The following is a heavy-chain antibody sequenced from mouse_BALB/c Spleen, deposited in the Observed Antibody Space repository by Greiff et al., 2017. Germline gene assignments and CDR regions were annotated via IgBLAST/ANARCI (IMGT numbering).Heavy chain of an antibody. Sequence: EVKVVESGGGLVQPGGSRKLSCAASGFTFSSFGMHWVRQAPEKGLEWVAYISSGSSTIYYADTVKGRFTISRDNPKNTLFLQMTSLRSEDTAMYYCARWDYYYGSSYEAWFAYWGQGTLVTVSA. J-gene: IGHJ3*01. V-gene: IGHV5-17*02. CDR3: ARWDYYYGSSYEAWFAY. CDR1: GFTFSSFG. CDR2: ISSGSSTI. D-gene: IGHD1-1*01.